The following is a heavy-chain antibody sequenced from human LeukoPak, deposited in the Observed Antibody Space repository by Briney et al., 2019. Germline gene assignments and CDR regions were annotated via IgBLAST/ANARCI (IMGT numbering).Heavy chain of an antibody. CDR3: ARERGLRFLDNWFDP. V-gene: IGHV4-61*08. J-gene: IGHJ5*02. D-gene: IGHD3-3*01. CDR1: GGSISSGDYY. Sequence: SETLSLTCTVSGGSISSGDYYWSWIRQPPGKGLEWIGYIYYSGSTNYNPSLKSRVTISVDTSKNQFSLKLSSVTAADTAVYYCARERGLRFLDNWFDPWGQGTLVTVSS. CDR2: IYYSGST.